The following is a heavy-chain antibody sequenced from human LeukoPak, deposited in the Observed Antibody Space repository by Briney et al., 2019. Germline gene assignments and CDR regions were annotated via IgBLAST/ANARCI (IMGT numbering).Heavy chain of an antibody. CDR3: ARWYCSRGTCYYLDY. V-gene: IGHV4-61*05. J-gene: IGHJ4*02. D-gene: IGHD2-2*01. CDR2: IYYNGRT. CDR1: SGSISSSSYY. Sequence: SETLSFTCTVSSGSISSSSYYWGWIRQSPGRGLEYIGHIYYNGRTDYNPSLKSRVTISVDTSRNQFSLKLNSVTAADTAVYFCARWYCSRGTCYYLDYWGQGTLVTVSS.